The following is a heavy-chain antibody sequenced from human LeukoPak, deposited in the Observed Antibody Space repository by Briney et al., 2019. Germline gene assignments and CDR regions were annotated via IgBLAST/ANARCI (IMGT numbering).Heavy chain of an antibody. CDR1: GGSISSYY. CDR3: ARLTGYGTPVDY. Sequence: SETLSLTCTVSGGSISSYYWSWIRQPPGKGLEWIGYIYTSGSTNYNPSLKSRVTISVDTSKNQFSLKLSSVTAADTAVYYCARLTGYGTPVDYWGQEPWSPSPQ. D-gene: IGHD1-14*01. CDR2: IYTSGST. J-gene: IGHJ4*01. V-gene: IGHV4-4*09.